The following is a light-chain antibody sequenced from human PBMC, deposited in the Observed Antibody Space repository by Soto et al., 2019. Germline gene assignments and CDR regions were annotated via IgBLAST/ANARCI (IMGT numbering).Light chain of an antibody. CDR2: LGS. V-gene: IGKV2-28*01. Sequence: DIVMTQSPLSLPVTPGEPASISCRSSQSLLHSNGYNYLDWYLQKPGQSPQLLIYLGSNRASGVPDGFSGSGSGTDFTLKISRVEAEDVGVYDCMQALQTPLTFGGGTKVDIK. CDR1: QSLLHSNGYNY. J-gene: IGKJ4*01. CDR3: MQALQTPLT.